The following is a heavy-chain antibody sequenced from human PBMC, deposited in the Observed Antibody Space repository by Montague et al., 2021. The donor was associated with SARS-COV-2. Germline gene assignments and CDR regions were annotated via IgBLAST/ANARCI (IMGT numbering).Heavy chain of an antibody. CDR2: IDWDDDK. Sequence: PALVKPTQTLTLTCTFSGFSLSTSGMCVSWIRQPPGKALEWLARIDWDDDKYYSTSLKTRLTISKDTSKNQVVLTMTNMDPVDAATYYCARTHYGGRPFDYWGQGTLVTVSS. V-gene: IGHV2-70*11. CDR3: ARTHYGGRPFDY. J-gene: IGHJ4*02. D-gene: IGHD4-23*01. CDR1: GFSLSTSGMC.